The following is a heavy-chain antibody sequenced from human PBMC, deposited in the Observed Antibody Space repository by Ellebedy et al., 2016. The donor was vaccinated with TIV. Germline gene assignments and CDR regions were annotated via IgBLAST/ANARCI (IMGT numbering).Heavy chain of an antibody. J-gene: IGHJ4*02. D-gene: IGHD4-23*01. CDR3: ARDGGYGGNSGFDY. CDR1: GFTFNTYS. Sequence: GESLKISCAASGFTFNTYSMNWVRQAPGKGLEWVSSISSTSTYIYYADSVKGRFTISRDNSKNTLYLQMNSLRAEDTAVYYCARDGGYGGNSGFDYWGQGTLVTVSS. CDR2: ISSTSTYI. V-gene: IGHV3-21*01.